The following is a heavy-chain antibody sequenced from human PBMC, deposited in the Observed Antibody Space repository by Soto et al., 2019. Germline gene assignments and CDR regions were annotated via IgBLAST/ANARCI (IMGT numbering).Heavy chain of an antibody. J-gene: IGHJ4*02. Sequence: TSETLSLTCAVSGYSISSGYYWGWIRQPPGKGLEWIGSIYHSGSTYYNPSLKSRVTISVDTSKNQFSLKLSSVTAADTAVYYCARDGPWELGSFDYWGQGTLVTVSS. D-gene: IGHD1-26*01. V-gene: IGHV4-38-2*02. CDR1: GYSISSGYY. CDR2: IYHSGST. CDR3: ARDGPWELGSFDY.